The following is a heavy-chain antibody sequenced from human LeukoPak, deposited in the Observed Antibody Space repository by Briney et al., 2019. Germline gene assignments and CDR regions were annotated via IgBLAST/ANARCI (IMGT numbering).Heavy chain of an antibody. Sequence: GGSLRLSCAASGFTFSSYSMNWVRQAPGKGLEWVSSISSSSSYIYYADSGKGRFTISRDNAKNSLYLQMNSLTAEDTAVYYCAKHYYYDSSGYYFVSALDYWGQGTLVTVSS. CDR3: AKHYYYDSSGYYFVSALDY. CDR1: GFTFSSYS. CDR2: ISSSSSYI. J-gene: IGHJ4*02. V-gene: IGHV3-21*01. D-gene: IGHD3-22*01.